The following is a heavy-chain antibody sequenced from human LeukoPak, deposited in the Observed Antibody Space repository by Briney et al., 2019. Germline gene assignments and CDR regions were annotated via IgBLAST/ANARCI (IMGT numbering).Heavy chain of an antibody. D-gene: IGHD3-3*01. CDR1: GYTFTSYG. J-gene: IGHJ5*02. V-gene: IGHV1-18*01. CDR2: ISAYNGNT. CDR3: AREHYDFWSGPVWFDP. Sequence: GASVKFSCKASGYTFTSYGISWVRQAPGQGLEGMGLISAYNGNTNYAQKLQGRVTMTTDTSTSTAYMELRSLRSDDTAVYYCAREHYDFWSGPVWFDPWGQGTLVTVSS.